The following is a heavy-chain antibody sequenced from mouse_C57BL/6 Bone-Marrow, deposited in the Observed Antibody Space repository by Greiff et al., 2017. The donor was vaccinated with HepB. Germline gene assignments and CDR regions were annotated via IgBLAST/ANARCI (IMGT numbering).Heavy chain of an antibody. V-gene: IGHV1-69*01. J-gene: IGHJ4*01. CDR2: IDPSDSYT. Sequence: QVQLQQSGAELVMPGASVKLSCKASGYTFTSYWMHWVKQRPGQGLEWIGEIDPSDSYTNYNQKFKGKSTLTVDKSSSTAYMQLSSLTSEDSAVYYCARQEGSIYDGYYDDAMDYWGQGTSVTVSS. CDR1: GYTFTSYW. CDR3: ARQEGSIYDGYYDDAMDY. D-gene: IGHD2-3*01.